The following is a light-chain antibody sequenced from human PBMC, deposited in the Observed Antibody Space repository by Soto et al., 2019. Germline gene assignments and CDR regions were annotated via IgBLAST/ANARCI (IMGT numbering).Light chain of an antibody. CDR2: DAS. Sequence: EIVLTQSPATLSLSPGERATLSCRANESISNYLAWYQHKPGQAPRLLIYDASNRAAGVPARFSASGSGTDFTLTISSLEPEDFAVYYCQQRSKWPPLTFGGGTKVEIK. CDR3: QQRSKWPPLT. V-gene: IGKV3-11*01. J-gene: IGKJ4*01. CDR1: ESISNY.